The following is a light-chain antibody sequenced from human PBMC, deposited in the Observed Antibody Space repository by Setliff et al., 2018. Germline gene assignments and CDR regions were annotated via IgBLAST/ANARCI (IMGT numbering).Light chain of an antibody. Sequence: QSALPQPASVSGSPGQSITTSCSGTSNDVGAYDLVSWYQQHPGKVPKLIIFDVSNRPSGVSHRFSGSKSGNTASLTISGLQADDEADYYCCAYTASTTYVFVNGTKVTVL. CDR2: DVS. CDR1: SNDVGAYDL. J-gene: IGLJ1*01. CDR3: CAYTASTTYV. V-gene: IGLV2-14*03.